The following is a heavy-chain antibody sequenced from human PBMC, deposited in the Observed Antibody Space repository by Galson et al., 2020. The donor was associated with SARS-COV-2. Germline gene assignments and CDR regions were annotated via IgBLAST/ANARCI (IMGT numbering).Heavy chain of an antibody. Sequence: GESLKISCAASGFTFSSYAMHWVRQAPGKGLEWVAVISYDGSNKYYADSVKGRFTISRDNSKNTLYLQMNSLRAEDTAVYYCARGRSGSYLEYFQHWGQGTLVTVSS. CDR2: ISYDGSNK. V-gene: IGHV3-30*01. J-gene: IGHJ1*01. CDR1: GFTFSSYA. CDR3: ARGRSGSYLEYFQH. D-gene: IGHD1-26*01.